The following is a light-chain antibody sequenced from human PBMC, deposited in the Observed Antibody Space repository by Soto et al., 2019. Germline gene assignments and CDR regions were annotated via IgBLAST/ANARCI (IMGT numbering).Light chain of an antibody. J-gene: IGLJ2*01. CDR1: SSNIGSNY. CDR3: CSYAGSNSMI. V-gene: IGLV1-47*01. Sequence: QSVLTQPPSASGTPGQRVTISCSGSSSNIGSNYVYWYQQVPGTAPKLLIYEGSKRPSGVSDRFSGSKSGNTASLTISGLQAEDEADYYCCSYAGSNSMIFGGGTKVTVL. CDR2: EGS.